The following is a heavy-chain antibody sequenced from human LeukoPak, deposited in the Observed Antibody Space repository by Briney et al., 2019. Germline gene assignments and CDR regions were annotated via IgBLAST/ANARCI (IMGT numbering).Heavy chain of an antibody. CDR1: GGSISSSSYY. CDR3: ARVTAMVEYYYYYYYMDV. CDR2: IYYSGST. D-gene: IGHD5-18*01. V-gene: IGHV4-39*07. Sequence: PSETLSLTCTVSGGSISSSSYYWGWIRQPPGKGLEWIGSIYYSGSTYYNPPLKSRVTISVDTSKNQFSLKLSSVTAADTAVYYCARVTAMVEYYYYYYYMDVWGKGTTVTVSS. J-gene: IGHJ6*03.